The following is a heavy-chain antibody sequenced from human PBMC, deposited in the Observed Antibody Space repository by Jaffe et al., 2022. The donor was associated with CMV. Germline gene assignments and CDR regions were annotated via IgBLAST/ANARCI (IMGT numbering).Heavy chain of an antibody. Sequence: EVQLVESGGGLVQPGGSLRLSCAASGFTFSSYSMNWVRQAPGKGLEWVSYISSSSSTIYYADSVKGRFTISRDNAKNSLYLQMNSLRDEDTAVYYCASIVDIYRGADPALQQGNYYYYYGMDVWGQGTTVTVSS. D-gene: IGHD2-2*03. CDR2: ISSSSSTI. V-gene: IGHV3-48*02. CDR3: ASIVDIYRGADPALQQGNYYYYYGMDV. CDR1: GFTFSSYS. J-gene: IGHJ6*02.